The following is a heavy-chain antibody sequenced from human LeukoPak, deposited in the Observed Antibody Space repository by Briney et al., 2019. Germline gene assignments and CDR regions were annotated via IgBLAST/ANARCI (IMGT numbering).Heavy chain of an antibody. CDR3: ARDRAVALPTYYYYMDV. J-gene: IGHJ6*03. Sequence: GGSLRLSCAASGFTFTTYVMHWVRQAPGKGLEWVAAISHTGSIETYADSVKGRFTISRDNSKNTVYLQMNSLKTEDTAVYYCARDRAVALPTYYYYMDVWGKGTTVTVSS. CDR1: GFTFTTYV. CDR2: ISHTGSIE. V-gene: IGHV3-30*04. D-gene: IGHD2-15*01.